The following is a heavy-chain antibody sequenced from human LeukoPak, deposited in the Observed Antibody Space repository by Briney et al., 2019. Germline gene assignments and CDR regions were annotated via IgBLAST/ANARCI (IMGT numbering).Heavy chain of an antibody. CDR2: IYYSGST. V-gene: IGHV4-30-4*08. CDR3: ARADEWALHY. D-gene: IGHD1-26*01. Sequence: LRLSCAASEFSLSDFYMSWIRQPPGKGLEWIGYIYYSGSTYYNPSLKSRVTISVDTSKNQFSLKLSSVTAADTAVYYCARADEWALHYWGQGTLVTVSS. J-gene: IGHJ4*02. CDR1: EFSLSDFY.